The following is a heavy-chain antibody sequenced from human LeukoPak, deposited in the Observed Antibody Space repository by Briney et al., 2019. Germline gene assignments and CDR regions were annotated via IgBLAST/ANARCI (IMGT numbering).Heavy chain of an antibody. J-gene: IGHJ4*02. Sequence: GGSLRLSCAASGFTFNTYAMSWVRQAPGKGLEWVSSISSSSSYIYYADSVKGRFTISRDNAKNSLYLQMNSLRAEDTVVYYCAKYQRQWLPKGGFDYWGQGTLVTVSS. V-gene: IGHV3-21*01. CDR1: GFTFNTYA. CDR2: ISSSSSYI. D-gene: IGHD6-19*01. CDR3: AKYQRQWLPKGGFDY.